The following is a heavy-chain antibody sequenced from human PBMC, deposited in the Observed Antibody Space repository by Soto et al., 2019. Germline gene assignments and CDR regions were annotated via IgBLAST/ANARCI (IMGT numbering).Heavy chain of an antibody. CDR1: GDTVTNYG. Sequence: QVQLVQSGGEVKKPGASVKVSCKASGDTVTNYGINWVRQAPGQGLEWMGWISFHSGNTNYAQEVQGRVTMTTDTPTSTAYMELRSLRSDDTAVYYCASSTSIAVAGKEKWGQGTLVTVSS. V-gene: IGHV1-18*01. CDR2: ISFHSGNT. J-gene: IGHJ4*02. CDR3: ASSTSIAVAGKEK. D-gene: IGHD6-19*01.